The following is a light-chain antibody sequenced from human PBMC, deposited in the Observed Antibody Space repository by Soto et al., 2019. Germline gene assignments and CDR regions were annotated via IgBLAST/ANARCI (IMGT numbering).Light chain of an antibody. Sequence: DIQMTQSPSSVSASVGDRVTITCRASQDIRTWLAWYQQKPGKAPKLPIYVSSSLQSGVPSRFSGSGSGTDFTLTISSLQPEDFATYYCQQANSFPFTFGPGTKVDLK. V-gene: IGKV1-12*02. CDR2: VSS. J-gene: IGKJ3*01. CDR1: QDIRTW. CDR3: QQANSFPFT.